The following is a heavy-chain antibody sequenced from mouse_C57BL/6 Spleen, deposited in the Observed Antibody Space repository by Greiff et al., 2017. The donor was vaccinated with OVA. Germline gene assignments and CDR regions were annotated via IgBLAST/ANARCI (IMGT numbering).Heavy chain of an antibody. J-gene: IGHJ3*01. CDR2: IYPGSGST. Sequence: QVQLQQPGAELVKPGASVKMSCKASGYTFTSYWITWVKQRPGQGLEWIGDIYPGSGSTNYNEKFKSKATLTVDTSSSTAYMQLSSLTSEDSAVYCCARAYGSSSVFAYWGQGTLVTVSA. CDR3: ARAYGSSSVFAY. CDR1: GYTFTSYW. D-gene: IGHD1-1*01. V-gene: IGHV1-55*01.